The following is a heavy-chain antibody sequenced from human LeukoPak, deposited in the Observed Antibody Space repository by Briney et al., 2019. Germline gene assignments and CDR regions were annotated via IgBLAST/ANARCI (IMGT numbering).Heavy chain of an antibody. CDR3: ARDFQGIAVAGAMAV. J-gene: IGHJ6*02. D-gene: IGHD6-19*01. Sequence: PGGSLRLSCAASGFTFSSYSMNWVRQAPGKGLEWVSYISSSSSTIYYADSVKGRFTISRDNAKNSLYLQMNSLRAEDTAVYYCARDFQGIAVAGAMAVWGQGTTVTVSS. CDR1: GFTFSSYS. V-gene: IGHV3-48*01. CDR2: ISSSSSTI.